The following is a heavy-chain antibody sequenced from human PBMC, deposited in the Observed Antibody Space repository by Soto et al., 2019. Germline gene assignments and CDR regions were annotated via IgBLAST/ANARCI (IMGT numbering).Heavy chain of an antibody. CDR3: AKDLTGGGAFDT. CDR1: GFTFSSYA. Sequence: EVHLLESGGGLAQPGGSLRLSCAASGFTFSSYAMSWVRQAPGKGLEWVSTIDTSGTNTYFADSVKGRFTISRDNSNSTLYLHMSSLRAEDTAVYYCAKDLTGGGAFDTWGQGTMVTVSS. D-gene: IGHD3-10*01. CDR2: IDTSGTNT. J-gene: IGHJ3*02. V-gene: IGHV3-23*01.